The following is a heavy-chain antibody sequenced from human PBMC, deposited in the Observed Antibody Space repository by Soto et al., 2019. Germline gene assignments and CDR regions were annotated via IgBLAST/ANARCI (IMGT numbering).Heavy chain of an antibody. V-gene: IGHV1-2*02. Sequence: ASVNVSCKASVYTFTTYPLHWVRQAPGQGLEWLGWIFPGSGGTNYAQKFQGRVTMTRDTSINTAYMELSRLTSDDTGVYYCAREWQRGTDYWGQGALVTVSS. D-gene: IGHD6-25*01. CDR2: IFPGSGGT. CDR3: AREWQRGTDY. CDR1: VYTFTTYP. J-gene: IGHJ4*02.